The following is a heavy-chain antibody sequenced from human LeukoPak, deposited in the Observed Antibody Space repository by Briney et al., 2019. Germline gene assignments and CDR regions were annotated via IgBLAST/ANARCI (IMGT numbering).Heavy chain of an antibody. Sequence: ASVKVSCKASGYIPTGYYMHWVRQAPGQGLEWMGWINPNSGVTNYAQKFQGRVTMTRDTSISTAYMEVSNLRSDDTAVYYCARDHLEYYYASGTRYFDSWGQGTLVTVSS. CDR3: ARDHLEYYYASGTRYFDS. V-gene: IGHV1-2*02. J-gene: IGHJ4*02. CDR1: GYIPTGYY. CDR2: INPNSGVT. D-gene: IGHD3-10*01.